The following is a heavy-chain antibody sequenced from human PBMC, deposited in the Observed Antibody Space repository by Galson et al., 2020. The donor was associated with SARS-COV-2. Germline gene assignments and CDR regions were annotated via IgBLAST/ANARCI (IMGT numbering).Heavy chain of an antibody. CDR2: ISYDGSNK. CDR1: GFTFSSYA. J-gene: IGHJ6*02. D-gene: IGHD6-19*01. Sequence: TGGSLRLSCAASGFTFSSYAMHWVRQAPGKGLEWVAVISYDGSNKYYADSVKGRFTISRDNSKNTMYLQMNSLRAEDTAVYYCARVASSGWDYDYYGMDVWGQGTTVTVSS. CDR3: ARVASSGWDYDYYGMDV. V-gene: IGHV3-30-3*01.